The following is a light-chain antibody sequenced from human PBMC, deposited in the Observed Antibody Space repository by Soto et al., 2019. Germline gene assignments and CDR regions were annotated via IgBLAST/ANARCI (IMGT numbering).Light chain of an antibody. CDR1: SSDIGGYNY. CDR3: ISFTSTSALYV. J-gene: IGLJ1*01. V-gene: IGLV2-14*01. CDR2: EVS. Sequence: QSALTQPASVSGSPGQSITISCTGTSSDIGGYNYVSWYQQHPGKAPKLVIHEVSNRPSGVSNRFSDSKSGNTASLTISGLQAEDEADYYCISFTSTSALYVFGTGTKVTVL.